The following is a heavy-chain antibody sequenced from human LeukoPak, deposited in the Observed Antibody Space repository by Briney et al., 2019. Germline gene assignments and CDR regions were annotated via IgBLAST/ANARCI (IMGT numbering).Heavy chain of an antibody. CDR3: ARDGSGSSNYFDF. CDR2: IYYSGST. Sequence: SETLSLTCTVSGGSISSYYWSWIRQPPGKGLEWIGYIYYSGSTNYNPSLKSRVTISVDTSKNQFSLKLSSVTAADTAVYYCARDGSGSSNYFDFWGQGTLVTVSS. D-gene: IGHD3-10*01. V-gene: IGHV4-59*12. J-gene: IGHJ4*02. CDR1: GGSISSYY.